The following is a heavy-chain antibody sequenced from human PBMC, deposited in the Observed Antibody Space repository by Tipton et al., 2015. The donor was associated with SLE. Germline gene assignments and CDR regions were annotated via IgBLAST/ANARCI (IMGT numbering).Heavy chain of an antibody. J-gene: IGHJ6*04. CDR2: ISYSGST. Sequence: TLSLTCSVSGGSISSGSTSFYYWGWVRQPPGKGLESIGSISYSGSTYYNLSLKSRVTISVDKSKNQFSLKLSSVTAADTAVYYCARAGPGYCSSTSCLDVWGKGTTVTASS. CDR1: GGSISSGSTSFYY. V-gene: IGHV4-39*07. D-gene: IGHD2-2*01. CDR3: ARAGPGYCSSTSCLDV.